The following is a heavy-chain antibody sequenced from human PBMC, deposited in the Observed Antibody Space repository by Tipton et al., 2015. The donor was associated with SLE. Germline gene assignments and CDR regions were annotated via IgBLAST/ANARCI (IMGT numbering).Heavy chain of an antibody. Sequence: TLSLTCSVSGGTINSDYWNLIRQAPGKGLEWIGYIFHNGDTNYNPSLTNRVTLSVDTSKNHFSLTLISVTAADTAVSYCAREVLNPLTTVHYYFDLLGRRSLVTVSA. CDR3: AREVLNPLTTVHYYFDL. J-gene: IGHJ2*01. CDR2: IFHNGDT. CDR1: GGTINSDY. D-gene: IGHD4-11*01. V-gene: IGHV4-59*12.